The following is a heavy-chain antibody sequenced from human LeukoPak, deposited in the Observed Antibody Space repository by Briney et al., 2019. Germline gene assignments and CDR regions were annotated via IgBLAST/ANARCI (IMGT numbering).Heavy chain of an antibody. CDR1: GGSISSGGYY. D-gene: IGHD5-12*01. CDR3: ARSIVATTIPDY. J-gene: IGHJ4*02. Sequence: PSETLSLTCTVSGGSISSGGYYWSWIRQHPGKGLEWIGYIYYSGSTYYNPSLKSRVTISVDTSKNQFSLKLSSVTAADTAVYYCARSIVATTIPDYWGQGTLVTVSS. CDR2: IYYSGST. V-gene: IGHV4-31*03.